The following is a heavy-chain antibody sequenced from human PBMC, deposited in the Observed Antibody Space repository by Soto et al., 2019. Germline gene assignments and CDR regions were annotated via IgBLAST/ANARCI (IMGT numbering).Heavy chain of an antibody. Sequence: QVHLQESGPGLVKPSQTLSLSCTFSGGSISSGGYYWSWFRQHPGKGLEWIGYIYYSGSTYYNPSLKSRVTISVDTSKNQFSLKLSSVTAADTAVYYCARWFGDYWGQGTLVTVSS. CDR1: GGSISSGGYY. J-gene: IGHJ4*02. V-gene: IGHV4-31*03. CDR3: ARWFGDY. CDR2: IYYSGST. D-gene: IGHD3-16*01.